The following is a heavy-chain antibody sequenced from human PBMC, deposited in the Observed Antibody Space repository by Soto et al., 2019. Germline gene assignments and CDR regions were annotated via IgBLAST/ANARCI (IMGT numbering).Heavy chain of an antibody. V-gene: IGHV3-23*01. Sequence: EVQLLESGGGLVQRGGSLRLSCAASGFTFSSYAMSWVRQAPGWGLEWVSAITGSGSSTYYADSVKGRFIISRDNFKSAVYLQMDSLRGEETAIYYCALRVAEESWCSSPSCFFLAFDIWGQVTLATVSS. CDR3: ALRVAEESWCSSPSCFFLAFDI. CDR2: ITGSGSST. J-gene: IGHJ3*02. CDR1: GFTFSSYA. D-gene: IGHD2-2*01.